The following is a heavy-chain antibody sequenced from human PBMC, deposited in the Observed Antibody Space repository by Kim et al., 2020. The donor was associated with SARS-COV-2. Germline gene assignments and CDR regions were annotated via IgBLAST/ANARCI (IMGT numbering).Heavy chain of an antibody. CDR1: GFTFTSYG. CDR2: ISAYNGDT. Sequence: ASVKVSCKTSGFTFTSYGISWVRQAPGQGLEWMGWISAYNGDTNYAQNLRGRVTMTTDTSTSTAYMELRSLRSDDTAVYYCAREEGVSTDTLDYWGQGTLVTVSS. D-gene: IGHD3-22*01. V-gene: IGHV1-18*01. CDR3: AREEGVSTDTLDY. J-gene: IGHJ4*02.